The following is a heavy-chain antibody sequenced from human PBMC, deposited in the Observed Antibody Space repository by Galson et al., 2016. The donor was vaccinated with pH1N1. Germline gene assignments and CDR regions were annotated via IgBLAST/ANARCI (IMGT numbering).Heavy chain of an antibody. CDR2: ISSSGSNI. J-gene: IGHJ4*02. V-gene: IGHV3-11*04. Sequence: SLRLSCAASGFTVSSKFMSWVRQAPGKGLEWVSYISSSGSNIHYADSVRGRFTNSRENAKRSLYLQMNSLTAEEKAVYYCARRGESTTLVRDHFDYWGQGTLVTVSS. CDR3: ARRGESTTLVRDHFDY. D-gene: IGHD2/OR15-2a*01. CDR1: GFTVSSKF.